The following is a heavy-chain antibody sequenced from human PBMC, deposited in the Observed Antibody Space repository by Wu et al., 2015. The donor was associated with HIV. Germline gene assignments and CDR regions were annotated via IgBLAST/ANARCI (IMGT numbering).Heavy chain of an antibody. Sequence: QVQLLQSGAEVKKPGASVKVSCKTSGYMFIGYYIHWVRQAPGQGPEWMGWINTNRGGTKYAQKFQGRVTLTRDTAVTTAYLELNSLRSDDTAVYYCARLQSLHGLYSNADYWGQGTLVTVSS. D-gene: IGHD3-10*01. V-gene: IGHV1-2*02. CDR2: INTNRGGT. J-gene: IGHJ4*02. CDR1: GYMFIGYY. CDR3: ARLQSLHGLYSNADY.